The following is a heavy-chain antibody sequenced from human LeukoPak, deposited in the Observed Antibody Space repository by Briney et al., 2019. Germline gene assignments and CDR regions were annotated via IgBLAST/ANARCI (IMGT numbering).Heavy chain of an antibody. CDR3: ARDRARGYMVRVTHPGY. CDR2: ISSSSSYI. D-gene: IGHD3-10*01. J-gene: IGHJ4*02. V-gene: IGHV3-21*01. Sequence: GGSLRLSCAASEFTFSSYRMNWVRQAPGKGLEWVSSISSSSSYIYYADSVKGRFTISRDNAKNSLYLQMNSLSAEDTAVYYCARDRARGYMVRVTHPGYWGQGTLVTVSS. CDR1: EFTFSSYR.